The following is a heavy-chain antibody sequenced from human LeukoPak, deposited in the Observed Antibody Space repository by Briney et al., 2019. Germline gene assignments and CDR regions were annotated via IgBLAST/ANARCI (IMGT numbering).Heavy chain of an antibody. CDR2: INAGNGNT. J-gene: IGHJ4*02. CDR3: ASSGYDSSGYYFDY. V-gene: IGHV1-3*03. D-gene: IGHD3-22*01. Sequence: ASVKVSCKASGYTFTSYAMHWVRQAPGQRLEWMGWINAGNGNTKYSQEFQGRVTITRDTSASTAYMGLSSLRSEDMAVYYCASSGYDSSGYYFDYWGQGTLVTVSS. CDR1: GYTFTSYA.